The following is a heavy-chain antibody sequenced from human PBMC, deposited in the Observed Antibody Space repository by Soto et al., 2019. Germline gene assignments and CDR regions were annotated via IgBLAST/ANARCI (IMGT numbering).Heavy chain of an antibody. J-gene: IGHJ3*02. CDR1: GGPLSSSY. V-gene: IGHV4-59*01. D-gene: IGHD2-21*02. CDR2: IYYTGRT. Sequence: ETLSLTCHSSGGPLSSSYYSWIRQARGKGLEWVGYIYYTGRTNYNPSLKSRVTMSVDTSKNQYSLKLTSVTAADTAIYFCAVTRGGAHPHDIWGQGTMVTVSS. CDR3: AVTRGGAHPHDI.